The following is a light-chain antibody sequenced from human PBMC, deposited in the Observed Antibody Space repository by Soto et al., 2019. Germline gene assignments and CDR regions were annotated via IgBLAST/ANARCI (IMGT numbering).Light chain of an antibody. CDR2: SDN. CDR1: NIGSKG. J-gene: IGLJ2*01. V-gene: IGLV3-21*04. CDR3: QVWDSGSAHVV. Sequence: SYELTQPPSVSVAPGKTASISCGGNNIGSKGVHWYQQKPGQAPVLVIYSDNDLPPMIPERFSGSTYANLATLTISRLEAGDEADYYCQVWDSGSAHVVFGGGTKVTVL.